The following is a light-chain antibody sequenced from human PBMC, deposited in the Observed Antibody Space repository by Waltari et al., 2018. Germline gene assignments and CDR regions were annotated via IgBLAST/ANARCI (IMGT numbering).Light chain of an antibody. CDR3: QQSYV. CDR2: GTS. J-gene: IGKJ2*01. V-gene: IGKV1-39*01. CDR1: QKSYSF. Sequence: DNQLTQSPSSLAASVGDRVTITCRASQKSYSFLNWYQQRPGRAPNLLISGTSTLRPGVPPRFSGGGSGTEFTLTISSLQPEDFATYYCQQSYVFGKGTKVEIK.